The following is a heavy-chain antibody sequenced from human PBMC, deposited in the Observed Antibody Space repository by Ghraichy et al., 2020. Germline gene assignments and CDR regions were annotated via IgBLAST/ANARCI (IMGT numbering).Heavy chain of an antibody. Sequence: SETLSLTCTVSGGSISSRSHYWAWIRQPPGKTLEWIGSIYYSGSTFYNPSLKNRVKISVDTSENQFSLNLTSVTATDTAIYYCSRVYDFDAFDIWGHGTMVPVSS. J-gene: IGHJ3*02. V-gene: IGHV4-39*01. D-gene: IGHD1-14*01. CDR3: SRVYDFDAFDI. CDR2: IYYSGST. CDR1: GGSISSRSHY.